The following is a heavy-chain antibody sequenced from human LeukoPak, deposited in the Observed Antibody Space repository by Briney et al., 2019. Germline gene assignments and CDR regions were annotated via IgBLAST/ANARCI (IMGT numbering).Heavy chain of an antibody. Sequence: SETLSLTCSVSGGSISPYYWSWIRQTPGKGLEWIGYILYSGTTTNYNPSLKSRVTISVDTSKNQFSLKLSSVTAADTAVYYCARVGDWNDLVYWGQGTLVTVSS. D-gene: IGHD1-1*01. CDR2: ILYSGTT. V-gene: IGHV4-59*01. J-gene: IGHJ4*02. CDR1: GGSISPYY. CDR3: ARVGDWNDLVY.